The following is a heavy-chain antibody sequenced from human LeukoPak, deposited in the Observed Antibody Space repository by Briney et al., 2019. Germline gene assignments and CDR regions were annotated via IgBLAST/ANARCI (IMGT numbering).Heavy chain of an antibody. Sequence: GGSLRLSCVASGFTFSSYWIHWVRQGPGKGLVWVSRISGNGGSTDYADSVKGRITISRDNAKNTLYLQMNSLRAEDTAVYYCVRGGVDYWGQGTLVTVSS. CDR2: ISGNGGST. D-gene: IGHD3-16*01. CDR3: VRGGVDY. CDR1: GFTFSSYW. J-gene: IGHJ4*02. V-gene: IGHV3-74*01.